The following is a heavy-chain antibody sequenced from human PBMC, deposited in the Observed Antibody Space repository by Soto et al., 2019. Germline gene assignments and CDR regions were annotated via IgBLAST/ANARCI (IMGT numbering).Heavy chain of an antibody. J-gene: IGHJ4*02. CDR1: GFTFSSYT. V-gene: IGHV3-21*06. CDR3: ARDGGYSSGWYQFDY. CDR2: TSRSNSYI. D-gene: IGHD6-19*01. Sequence: EVQLVESGGGLVKPGGSLRLSCAASGFTFSSYTMNWVRQAPGKGLEWVACTSRSNSYIYYADSVKGRFTISRDNAKNSLYLQMNSLRAEDTAVYYCARDGGYSSGWYQFDYWGQGTLVTVSS.